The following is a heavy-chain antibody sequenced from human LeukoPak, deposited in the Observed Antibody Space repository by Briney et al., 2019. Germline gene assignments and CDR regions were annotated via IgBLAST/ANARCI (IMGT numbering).Heavy chain of an antibody. V-gene: IGHV3-49*04. Sequence: GGSLRLSCTASGFTFGDYATSWVRQAPGKGLEWVGFIRSKAYGGTTEYAASVKGRFTISRDDSKSIAYLQMNSLKTEDTAVYYCTRDEGGSVDYWGQGTLVTVSS. J-gene: IGHJ4*02. CDR3: TRDEGGSVDY. CDR1: GFTFGDYA. D-gene: IGHD1-26*01. CDR2: IRSKAYGGTT.